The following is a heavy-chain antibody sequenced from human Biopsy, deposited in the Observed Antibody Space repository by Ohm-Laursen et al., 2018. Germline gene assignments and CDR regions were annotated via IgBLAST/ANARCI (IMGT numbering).Heavy chain of an antibody. V-gene: IGHV3-11*01. CDR2: LHKDSTTE. J-gene: IGHJ4*02. D-gene: IGHD3-3*02. CDR3: SRDRRDWQHFFDY. CDR1: GFTFSDYY. Sequence: GSLRLSCAASGFTFSDYYMNWFRRAPGKGLEWIAFLHKDSTTEYYADSVRARFSISRDNAQKSLYLQMNSMRAEDTAVYYCSRDRRDWQHFFDYWGKGTEVIVSS.